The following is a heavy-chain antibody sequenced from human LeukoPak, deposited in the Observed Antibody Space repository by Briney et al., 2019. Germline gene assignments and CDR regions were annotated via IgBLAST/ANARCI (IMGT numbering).Heavy chain of an antibody. D-gene: IGHD2-2*01. CDR3: ARDGVVPASSIDY. V-gene: IGHV3-21*01. CDR1: GFTFSSYS. CDR2: ISSSSSYI. J-gene: IGHJ4*02. Sequence: GSLRLSCAASGFTFSSYSMNWVRQAPGKGLEWVSSISSSSSYIYYADSVKGRFTISRDNAKNSLYLQMNSLRAEDTAVYYCARDGVVPASSIDYWGQGTLVTVSS.